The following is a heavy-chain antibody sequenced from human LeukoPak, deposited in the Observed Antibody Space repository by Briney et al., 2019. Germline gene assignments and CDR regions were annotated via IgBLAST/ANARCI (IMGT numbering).Heavy chain of an antibody. J-gene: IGHJ4*02. D-gene: IGHD3-10*01. V-gene: IGHV3-20*04. CDR1: GGSFSGYY. CDR2: INWNGGST. CDR3: ARGTAGVEFDY. Sequence: ETLSLTCAVYGGSFSGYYWSWIRQPPGKGLEWVSGINWNGGSTGYADSVKGRFTISRDNAKNSLYLQMNSLRAEDTALYYCARGTAGVEFDYWGQGTLVTVSS.